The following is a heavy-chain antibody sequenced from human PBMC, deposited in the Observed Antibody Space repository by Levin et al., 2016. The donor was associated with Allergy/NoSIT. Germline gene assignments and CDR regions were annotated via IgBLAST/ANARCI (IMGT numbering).Heavy chain of an antibody. CDR1: GFTVSTNS. D-gene: IGHD3-22*01. V-gene: IGHV3-53*01. Sequence: GGSLRLSCAAFGFTVSTNSMSWVRQAPGKGLEWVSTIGPDDATHYADSVKGRSTISRDNFKNIMYMDINNLRVDDTAVYHCAREGHSSGHCGTFDIWGQGTEVIVSS. CDR2: IGPDDAT. CDR3: AREGHSSGHCGTFDI. J-gene: IGHJ3*02.